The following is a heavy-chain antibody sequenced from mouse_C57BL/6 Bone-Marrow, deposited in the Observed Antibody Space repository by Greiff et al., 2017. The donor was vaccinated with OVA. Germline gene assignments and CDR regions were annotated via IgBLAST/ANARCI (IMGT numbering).Heavy chain of an antibody. CDR1: GFTFSDYG. CDR3: ARGFITTFVDY. Sequence: EVNVVESGGGLVKPGGSLKLSCAASGFTFSDYGMHWVRQAPEKGLEWVAYISSGSSTIFYAAKVKGRFTISRDKSKNTLFLQMTSLRSEDTAMYYCARGFITTFVDYWGQGTSVTVSS. J-gene: IGHJ4*01. V-gene: IGHV5-17*01. CDR2: ISSGSSTI. D-gene: IGHD1-1*01.